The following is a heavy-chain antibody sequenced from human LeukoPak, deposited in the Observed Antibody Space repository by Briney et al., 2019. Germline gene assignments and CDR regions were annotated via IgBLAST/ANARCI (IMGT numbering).Heavy chain of an antibody. Sequence: SGTLSPTCAVSGGSISSSSYYWGWIRQPPGKGLEWIGSIYYSGSTYYNPSLKSRVTISVDTSKNQFSLKLSSVTAADTAVYYCARKRGIYCGGDCSYAFDIWGQGTMVTVSS. D-gene: IGHD2-21*02. CDR2: IYYSGST. CDR3: ARKRGIYCGGDCSYAFDI. V-gene: IGHV4-39*01. CDR1: GGSISSSSYY. J-gene: IGHJ3*02.